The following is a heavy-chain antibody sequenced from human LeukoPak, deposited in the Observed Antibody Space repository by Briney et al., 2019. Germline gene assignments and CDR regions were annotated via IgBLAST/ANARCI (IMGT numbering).Heavy chain of an antibody. CDR1: GFTFSDYY. D-gene: IGHD2-15*01. CDR2: IYGSSSDT. J-gene: IGHJ5*02. V-gene: IGHV3-11*03. Sequence: GGSLRLSCAASGFTFSDYYMTWIRQAPGRGLEWISYIYGSSSDTKYADSVKGRFTISRDNAKNSLYLLMNSLRAEDTAVYYCARRGTTYCTVDSCHPNWFDPWGQGTLVTVSS. CDR3: ARRGTTYCTVDSCHPNWFDP.